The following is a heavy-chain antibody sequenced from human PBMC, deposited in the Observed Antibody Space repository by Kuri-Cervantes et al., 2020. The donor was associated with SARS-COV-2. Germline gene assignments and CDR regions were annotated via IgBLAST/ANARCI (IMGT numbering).Heavy chain of an antibody. J-gene: IGHJ3*02. CDR1: GFTFSSYD. Sequence: GGSLRLSCAASGFTFSSYDMHWVRQATGKGLEWVSAIGTAGDTYYAASVKGRFTISRDNSKSTLYLQMNSLRAEDTAVYYCAKVIRATTRFDAFDIWGQGTMVTVSS. CDR2: IGTAGDT. CDR3: AKVIRATTRFDAFDI. D-gene: IGHD1-26*01. V-gene: IGHV3-13*04.